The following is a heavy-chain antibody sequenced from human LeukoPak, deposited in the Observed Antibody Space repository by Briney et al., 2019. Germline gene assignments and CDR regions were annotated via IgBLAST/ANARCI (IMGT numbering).Heavy chain of an antibody. J-gene: IGHJ4*02. CDR3: NNREF. CDR1: GFIFSDAW. CDR2: IKNKTDGGTI. D-gene: IGHD3-10*01. Sequence: GGSLRLSCAASGFIFSDAWMNWVRQAPGKGLEWVGRIKNKTDGGTIDYAAPVKGRFTISRDDSKNTLYLQMNSLKTEDTAVYYCNNREFWGQGTLVTVPS. V-gene: IGHV3-15*07.